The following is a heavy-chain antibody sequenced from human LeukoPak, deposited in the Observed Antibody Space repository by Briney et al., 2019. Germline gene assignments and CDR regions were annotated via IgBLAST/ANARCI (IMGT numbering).Heavy chain of an antibody. Sequence: ASVKVSCKASGYTFTSYGISWVRQAPGQGLEWMGWISAYNGNTNYAQKLQGRVTMTTDTSTSTAYMELRSLRSDDTAVYYCARYIGYCTNGVCYTPLDYYYYMDVWGKGTTVTVSS. D-gene: IGHD2-8*01. CDR3: ARYIGYCTNGVCYTPLDYYYYMDV. J-gene: IGHJ6*03. CDR2: ISAYNGNT. V-gene: IGHV1-18*01. CDR1: GYTFTSYG.